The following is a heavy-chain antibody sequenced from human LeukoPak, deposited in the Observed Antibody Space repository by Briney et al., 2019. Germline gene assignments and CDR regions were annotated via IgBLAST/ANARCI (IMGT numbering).Heavy chain of an antibody. CDR2: IYHSGST. CDR3: ARRPPSYSDNSGTYYLGGFDY. Sequence: SETLSLTCTVSGYSISSDYYWGWIRQPPGKGLEWIGSIYHSGSTYYKPSLKSRVTISVDTSKNQFSLNLNSVTAADTAVYYCARRPPSYSDNSGTYYLGGFDYWGQGTLVTVSS. CDR1: GYSISSDYY. J-gene: IGHJ4*02. D-gene: IGHD3-10*01. V-gene: IGHV4-38-2*02.